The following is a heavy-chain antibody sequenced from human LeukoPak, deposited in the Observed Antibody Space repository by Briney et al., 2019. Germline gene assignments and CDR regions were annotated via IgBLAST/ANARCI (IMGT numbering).Heavy chain of an antibody. CDR2: IYYRSKWYN. CDR3: AKQVGATPYFDY. D-gene: IGHD1-26*01. J-gene: IGHJ4*02. Sequence: SQTLSLTCAISGDSVSTYSAAWNWIRQSPSRGLEWLGRIYYRSKWYNDYAVSVKSRITINPDTSKNQFSLQLNSVTPEDTAVYYCAKQVGATPYFDYWGQGTLVTVSS. V-gene: IGHV6-1*01. CDR1: GDSVSTYSAA.